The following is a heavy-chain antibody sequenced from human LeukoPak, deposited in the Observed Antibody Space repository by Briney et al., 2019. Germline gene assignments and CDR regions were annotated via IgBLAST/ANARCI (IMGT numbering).Heavy chain of an antibody. Sequence: GRSLRLSCAASGFTFSSYGMHWVRQAPGKELEWVAVIWYDGSNKYYADSVKGRFTISRDNSKNTLYLQMNSLRAEDTAVYYCAKDYDILTGLYYFDYWGQGTLVTVSS. CDR1: GFTFSSYG. CDR2: IWYDGSNK. D-gene: IGHD3-9*01. V-gene: IGHV3-33*06. CDR3: AKDYDILTGLYYFDY. J-gene: IGHJ4*02.